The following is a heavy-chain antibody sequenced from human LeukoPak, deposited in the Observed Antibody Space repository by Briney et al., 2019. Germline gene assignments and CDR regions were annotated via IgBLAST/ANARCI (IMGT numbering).Heavy chain of an antibody. CDR2: IGTAGDT. CDR1: GFTFSSYD. Sequence: GGSLRLSCAASGFTFSSYDMHWVRQATGKGLEWVSAIGTAGDTYYPGSVKGRFTISRDNSKNTLYLQMNSLRAEDTAVYYCAKVEAGLVVNVIDYWGQGTLVTVSS. J-gene: IGHJ4*02. D-gene: IGHD2-8*02. V-gene: IGHV3-13*04. CDR3: AKVEAGLVVNVIDY.